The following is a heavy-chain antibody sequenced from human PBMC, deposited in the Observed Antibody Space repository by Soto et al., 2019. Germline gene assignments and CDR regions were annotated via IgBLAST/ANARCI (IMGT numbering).Heavy chain of an antibody. CDR2: IATSGNT. CDR1: GFTFSGYD. Sequence: DVQLVESGGGLVQPGGSLRLSCEASGFTFSGYDMHWVRQAAGERLEWVSAIATSGNTYYAGSVKGRFTISRENAKNSLYLQINNVRAGDTAVYYCAREYGDWGYWYFDLWGRGTLVTVS. CDR3: AREYGDWGYWYFDL. D-gene: IGHD4-17*01. V-gene: IGHV3-13*01. J-gene: IGHJ2*01.